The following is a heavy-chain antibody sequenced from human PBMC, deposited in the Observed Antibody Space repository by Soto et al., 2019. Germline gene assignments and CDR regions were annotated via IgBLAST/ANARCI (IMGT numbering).Heavy chain of an antibody. Sequence: GGSLRLSCAASGFTISSYEMNWVRQALGKGLEGVSYISSSGSTIYYADSVKGRFTISRDNAKNSLYLQMNSLRAEDTALYYCARDGRSSRPQLYFVYRGQATLGTVS. CDR3: ARDGRSSRPQLYFVY. D-gene: IGHD1-26*01. V-gene: IGHV3-48*03. J-gene: IGHJ4*02. CDR2: ISSSGSTI. CDR1: GFTISSYE.